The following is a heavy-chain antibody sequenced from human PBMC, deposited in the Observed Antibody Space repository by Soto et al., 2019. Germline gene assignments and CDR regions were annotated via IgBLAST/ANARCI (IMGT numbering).Heavy chain of an antibody. V-gene: IGHV1-8*02. Sequence: ASVKVSFKACGYNFNTFDIYWVRQATGHGLEWMGWMNPNSGNTGYAQELRGRVTMTRNTSNTTAYMELTSLTSDDTGVYYCAGGNFRYWGQGTLVTVSS. CDR1: GYNFNTFD. CDR2: MNPNSGNT. J-gene: IGHJ4*02. CDR3: AGGNFRY.